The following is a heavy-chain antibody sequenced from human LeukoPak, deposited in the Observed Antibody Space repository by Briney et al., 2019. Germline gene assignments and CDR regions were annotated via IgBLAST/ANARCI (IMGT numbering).Heavy chain of an antibody. J-gene: IGHJ4*02. V-gene: IGHV4-59*08. D-gene: IGHD3-22*01. Sequence: SETLSLTCTVSGGSISSYYWSWIRQPPGKGLEWTGYIYHSGSTNYNPSLKSRVTISVDTSKNQFSLKLSSVTAADTAVYYCARSHDSSGYYSWYFDYWGQGTLVTVSS. CDR2: IYHSGST. CDR3: ARSHDSSGYYSWYFDY. CDR1: GGSISSYY.